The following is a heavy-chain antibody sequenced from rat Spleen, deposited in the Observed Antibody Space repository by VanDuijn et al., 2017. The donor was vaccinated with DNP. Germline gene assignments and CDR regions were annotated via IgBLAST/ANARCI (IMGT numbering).Heavy chain of an antibody. J-gene: IGHJ2*01. Sequence: QVQLKESGPGLVQPSQTLSLTCTVSGFSLTSNSVHWVRQPPGKGLEWIAAISAGGSSYFNSALKSRLTISRDTSKSQVFLTMGGLQTDDTAIYFCTREEPRVLSFFSSLFDYWGQGVMVTVSS. CDR1: GFSLTSNS. V-gene: IGHV2-1*01. CDR2: ISAGGSS. D-gene: IGHD1-2*01. CDR3: TREEPRVLSFFSSLFDY.